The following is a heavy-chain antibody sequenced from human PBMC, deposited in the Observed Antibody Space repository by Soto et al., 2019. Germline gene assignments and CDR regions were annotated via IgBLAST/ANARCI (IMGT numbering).Heavy chain of an antibody. CDR1: GGTFSSYA. Sequence: GASVKVSCKASGGTFSSYAISWVRQAPGQGLEWMGGIIPIFGTANCAQKFQGRVTITADESTSTAYMELSSLRSEDTAVYYCARDKVTEMATNYYFDYWGQGTLVTVSS. V-gene: IGHV1-69*13. J-gene: IGHJ4*02. CDR2: IIPIFGTA. CDR3: ARDKVTEMATNYYFDY. D-gene: IGHD5-12*01.